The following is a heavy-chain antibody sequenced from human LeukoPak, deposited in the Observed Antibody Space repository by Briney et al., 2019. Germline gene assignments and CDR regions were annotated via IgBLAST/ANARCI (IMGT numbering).Heavy chain of an antibody. J-gene: IGHJ4*02. V-gene: IGHV4-4*07. CDR2: LYASVST. CDR1: GGSTSNYY. D-gene: IGHD1-26*01. CDR3: ARDGAATFSDY. Sequence: SETLSLTCTVSGGSTSNYYWSWTRQPAGKGLEYIGRLYASVSTDYSPSLRSQLTMSLDTSKTQFSLKLTSVTAANTAIYYCARDGAATFSDYWGQGALVTVSS.